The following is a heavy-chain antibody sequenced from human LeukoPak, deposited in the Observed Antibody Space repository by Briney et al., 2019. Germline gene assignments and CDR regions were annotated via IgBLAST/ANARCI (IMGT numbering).Heavy chain of an antibody. V-gene: IGHV3-30*02. Sequence: GGSLRLSCAASGFTFSRYGMHWVRQAPGKGLEWVAFIRHDGNHKNCAESVKGRFTISRDNSKNTLSLQMNSLRAEDTAVYYCAKDKNDYGDYYYMDVWGKGTTVTVSS. D-gene: IGHD4-17*01. CDR3: AKDKNDYGDYYYMDV. CDR2: IRHDGNHK. J-gene: IGHJ6*03. CDR1: GFTFSRYG.